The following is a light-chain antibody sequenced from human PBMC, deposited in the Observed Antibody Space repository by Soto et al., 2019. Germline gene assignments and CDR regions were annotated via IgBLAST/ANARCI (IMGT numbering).Light chain of an antibody. Sequence: EIVLTQSPATLSLSPGERATLSCRASQSVSSSYLAWYQQKPGQAPRLLIYGASSRAAGIPDRVSGSGSGPDFTLTISRQEPEDFAVYYCQQSGTFGGGTKVDIK. V-gene: IGKV3-20*01. CDR3: QQSGT. CDR2: GAS. CDR1: QSVSSSY. J-gene: IGKJ4*01.